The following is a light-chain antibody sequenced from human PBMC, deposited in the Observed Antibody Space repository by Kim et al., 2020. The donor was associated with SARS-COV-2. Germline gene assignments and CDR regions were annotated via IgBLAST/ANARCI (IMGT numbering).Light chain of an antibody. J-gene: IGKJ2*01. V-gene: IGKV1-16*02. Sequence: SASVGDSVTITCRASQGINNYLAWFQQKPGKAPKSLIYGASTLHRGVPSKFSGSGFGTDFTLTISDLQPEDFASYYCQQYNGYPYTFGQGTKLEIK. CDR3: QQYNGYPYT. CDR2: GAS. CDR1: QGINNY.